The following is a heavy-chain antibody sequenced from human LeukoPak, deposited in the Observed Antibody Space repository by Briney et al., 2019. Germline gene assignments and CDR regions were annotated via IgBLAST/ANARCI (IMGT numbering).Heavy chain of an antibody. Sequence: SETLSLTCAVYGGSFSGYYWSWIRQPPGKGLEWIGEINHSGSTNYNPSLKSRVTISVDTSKNQFSLRLSSVTAADTALYYCARLPSSWFSDYWGQGTLVTVSS. CDR2: INHSGST. D-gene: IGHD6-13*01. CDR1: GGSFSGYY. CDR3: ARLPSSWFSDY. V-gene: IGHV4-34*01. J-gene: IGHJ4*02.